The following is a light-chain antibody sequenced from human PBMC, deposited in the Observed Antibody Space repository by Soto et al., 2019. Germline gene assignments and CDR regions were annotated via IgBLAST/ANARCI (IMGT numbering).Light chain of an antibody. Sequence: EIVMTQSPANLSVSPGERATLSCRASQSISSKLAWYQHRPGQAPRLLIYDTSTRATGIPARFTGSGSGTDFTLTISRLEPEDFAVYYCQQYGSSPRITFGQGTRLEIK. CDR2: DTS. J-gene: IGKJ5*01. CDR3: QQYGSSPRIT. V-gene: IGKV3-15*01. CDR1: QSISSK.